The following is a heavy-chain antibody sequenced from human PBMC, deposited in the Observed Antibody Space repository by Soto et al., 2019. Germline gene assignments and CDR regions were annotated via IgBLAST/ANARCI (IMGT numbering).Heavy chain of an antibody. Sequence: SETLSLTCGVSGYSISSIYYWVWIRQPPGKGLEWIGSIHHSGNTFYNPSLKTRINMSVDTSKNQYSLKLSAVTAADTAVCYCARRGCDRTICPYYFDSLGHGTLVTVSS. CDR1: GYSISSIYY. J-gene: IGHJ4*01. CDR2: IHHSGNT. V-gene: IGHV4-38-2*01. CDR3: ARRGCDRTICPYYFDS. D-gene: IGHD2-21*01.